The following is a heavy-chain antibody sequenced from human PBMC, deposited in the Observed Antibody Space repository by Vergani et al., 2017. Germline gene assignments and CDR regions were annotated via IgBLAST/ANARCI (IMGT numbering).Heavy chain of an antibody. CDR1: GGSMTSFY. Sequence: QVQLQESGPGLVKPSETLSLTCTVSGGSMTSFYWSWIRQRPGKRLECIGSIYYSGSINYNPSLKSRVTISLDTSKRQFSLKLSSVTAADTAVYYCARGFGEYFFANWGQGTLVTVSS. D-gene: IGHD3-10*01. V-gene: IGHV4-59*01. CDR3: ARGFGEYFFAN. CDR2: IYYSGSI. J-gene: IGHJ4*02.